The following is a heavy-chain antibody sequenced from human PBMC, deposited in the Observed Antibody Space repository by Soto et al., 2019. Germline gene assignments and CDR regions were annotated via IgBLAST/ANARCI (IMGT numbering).Heavy chain of an antibody. V-gene: IGHV4-4*07. D-gene: IGHD3-10*01. CDR1: GGSINSYW. Sequence: SETLSLTCSVSGGSINSYWWSWIRQPAGKGLEWIGRVYSSGTTDYNPSLNSRATMSVETSKNQFSLKLSSVTAADTAVYYCARDIGSFAYGEGYWGQGIQVTVS. J-gene: IGHJ4*02. CDR2: VYSSGTT. CDR3: ARDIGSFAYGEGY.